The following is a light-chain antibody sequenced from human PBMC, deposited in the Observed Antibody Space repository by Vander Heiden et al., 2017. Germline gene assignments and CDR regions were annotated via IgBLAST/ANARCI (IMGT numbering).Light chain of an antibody. CDR2: GAS. V-gene: IGKV3-15*01. Sequence: EIVMTQSPATLSVSPGERATLSCRASQSVSSNLAWYQQKPGQAPRRLIYGASTRATGIPARFSGSGSGTEFTLTISSLQSEDFAVYYWQQYNNWPLLLTFGGGTKVEIK. J-gene: IGKJ4*01. CDR3: QQYNNWPLLLT. CDR1: QSVSSN.